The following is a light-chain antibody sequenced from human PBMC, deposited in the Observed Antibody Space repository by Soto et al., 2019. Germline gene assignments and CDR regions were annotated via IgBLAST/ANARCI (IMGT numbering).Light chain of an antibody. Sequence: EIVLTQSPATLSLSRGERATLSCRASQSISSYLAWYQQKPDQAPRLLIYDASNRATGIPARFSGSGSGTDFTLTISSLEPEDFAVYYCQQRSTWPFTFGPGTKVDIK. CDR3: QQRSTWPFT. CDR1: QSISSY. J-gene: IGKJ3*01. V-gene: IGKV3-11*01. CDR2: DAS.